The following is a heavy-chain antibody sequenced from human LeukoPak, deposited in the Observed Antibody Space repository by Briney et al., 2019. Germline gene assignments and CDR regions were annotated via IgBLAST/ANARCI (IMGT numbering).Heavy chain of an antibody. CDR1: GGSFSGYY. CDR3: ARRQRGYSYGLRIFDP. CDR2: INHSGST. V-gene: IGHV4-34*01. Sequence: PSETLSLTCAVYGGSFSGYYWSWIRQPPGKGLEWIGEINHSGSTNYNPSLKSRVTISVDTSKNQFSLKLSSVTAADTAVYYCARRQRGYSYGLRIFDPWGQGTLVTVSS. D-gene: IGHD5-18*01. J-gene: IGHJ5*02.